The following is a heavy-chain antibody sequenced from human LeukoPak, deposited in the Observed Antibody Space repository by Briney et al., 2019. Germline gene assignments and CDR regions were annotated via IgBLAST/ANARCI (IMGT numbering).Heavy chain of an antibody. CDR2: ISGSGGST. CDR1: GFTFSSYA. CDR3: AKGSRRARYSSSWYRADAFDI. Sequence: GGSLRLSCAASGFTFSSYAMSWVRQAPGKGLEWVSAISGSGGSTYYADSVKGRFTISRDNSKNTLYLQMNGLRAEDTAVYYCAKGSRRARYSSSWYRADAFDIWGQGTMVTVSS. D-gene: IGHD6-13*01. J-gene: IGHJ3*02. V-gene: IGHV3-23*01.